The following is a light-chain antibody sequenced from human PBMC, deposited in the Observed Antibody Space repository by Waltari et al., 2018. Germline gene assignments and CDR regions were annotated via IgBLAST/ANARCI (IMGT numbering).Light chain of an antibody. Sequence: QSALTQPASVSGSPGQSTTLPCTAPSGSLGVSNLVPWYQQDPGKVPKLISYEVSERPSGVSDRFSGSKSGNTASLTISGVQAEDETDYYCSSYTNRNTLIFGGGTKLTVL. J-gene: IGLJ2*01. V-gene: IGLV2-14*01. CDR3: SSYTNRNTLI. CDR1: SGSLGVSNL. CDR2: EVS.